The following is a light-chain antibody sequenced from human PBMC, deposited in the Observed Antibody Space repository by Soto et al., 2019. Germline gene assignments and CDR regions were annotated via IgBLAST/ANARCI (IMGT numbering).Light chain of an antibody. V-gene: IGKV1-39*01. CDR2: AES. Sequence: DIQMTQSPSSLSASVGDRVTITCRASQSISSYLNWYQQKPGKAPKLMIYAESSLQSGVPSRFSGSGSGTDFTLTISSLQPEDFATYYCQQSYSTPITXGQGTRLDIK. CDR1: QSISSY. CDR3: QQSYSTPIT. J-gene: IGKJ5*01.